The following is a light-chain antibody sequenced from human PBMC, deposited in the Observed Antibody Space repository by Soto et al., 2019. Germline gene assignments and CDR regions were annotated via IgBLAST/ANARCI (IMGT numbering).Light chain of an antibody. Sequence: QPVLTRPASVSGSPGQSITISCTGTSSDVGAYNYVSWYQHHPGKAPKLMIYEVNNRPSGVSNRFSGSKSGNTASLTISGLQAEDEADYYCSSYTTSTTLVLGGGTKVTVL. J-gene: IGLJ2*01. CDR3: SSYTTSTTLV. CDR1: SSDVGAYNY. CDR2: EVN. V-gene: IGLV2-14*01.